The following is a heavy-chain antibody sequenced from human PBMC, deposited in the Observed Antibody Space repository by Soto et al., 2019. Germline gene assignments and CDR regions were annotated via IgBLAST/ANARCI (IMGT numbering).Heavy chain of an antibody. D-gene: IGHD1-1*01. Sequence: GGSLRLSCAASGLTFSSYSMNWVRQAPGKGLEWVSYISSSSSTIYYADSVKGRFTISRDNAKNSLYLQMNSLRAEDTAVYYCARDLHMGTTLTIHAFDIWGQGTMVTVSS. V-gene: IGHV3-48*01. CDR3: ARDLHMGTTLTIHAFDI. CDR1: GLTFSSYS. CDR2: ISSSSSTI. J-gene: IGHJ3*02.